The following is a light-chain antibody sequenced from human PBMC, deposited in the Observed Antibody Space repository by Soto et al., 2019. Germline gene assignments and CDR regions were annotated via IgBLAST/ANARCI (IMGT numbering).Light chain of an antibody. Sequence: DIQMTQSPSSLSASLGDRVTITGRASQSISTYLAWYRHKPGEAPKLLIYKASTLERGVPSRFSGSGSGTDFTLTISSLQPDDFATYYCQPYNSDSRTFGQGTKVDIK. CDR2: KAS. CDR3: QPYNSDSRT. CDR1: QSISTY. J-gene: IGKJ1*01. V-gene: IGKV1-5*03.